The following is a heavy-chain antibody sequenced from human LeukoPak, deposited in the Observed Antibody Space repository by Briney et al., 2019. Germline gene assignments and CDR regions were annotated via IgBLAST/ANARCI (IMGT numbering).Heavy chain of an antibody. D-gene: IGHD1-26*01. Sequence: HTGGSLRLSCAASGFTFSSYSMNWVRQAPGKGLEWVPYISSSSSTIYYADSVKGRFTISRDNAKNSLYLQMNSLRAEDTAVYYCARSKDSGSYYHYYYYMDVWGKGTTVTVSS. V-gene: IGHV3-48*01. CDR1: GFTFSSYS. J-gene: IGHJ6*03. CDR3: ARSKDSGSYYHYYYYMDV. CDR2: ISSSSSTI.